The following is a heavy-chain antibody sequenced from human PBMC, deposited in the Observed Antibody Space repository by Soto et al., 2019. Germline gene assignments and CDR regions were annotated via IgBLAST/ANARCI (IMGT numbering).Heavy chain of an antibody. D-gene: IGHD3-10*01. Sequence: LRLSCAASGFTFSSYSMNWVRQAPGKGLEWVSYISSSSSTIYYADSVKGRFTISRDNAKNSLYLQMNSLRDEDTAVYYCARFGFSSQDDAFDIWGQGTMVAVAS. J-gene: IGHJ3*02. CDR3: ARFGFSSQDDAFDI. CDR2: ISSSSSTI. V-gene: IGHV3-48*02. CDR1: GFTFSSYS.